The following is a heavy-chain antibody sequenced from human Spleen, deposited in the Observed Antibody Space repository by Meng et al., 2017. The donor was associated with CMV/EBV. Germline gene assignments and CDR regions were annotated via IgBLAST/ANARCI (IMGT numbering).Heavy chain of an antibody. CDR3: ATGLLDRHDPGSA. J-gene: IGHJ5*02. CDR2: VDPEEGET. Sequence: KASGYTFTDYYLHWVRQAPGEGLEWMGLVDPEEGETIYTEKFQGRVTITADTSPDIGYMELRSLRSEDTAVYYCATGLLDRHDPGSAWGQGTLVTVSS. D-gene: IGHD3-10*01. CDR1: GYTFTDYY. V-gene: IGHV1-69-2*01.